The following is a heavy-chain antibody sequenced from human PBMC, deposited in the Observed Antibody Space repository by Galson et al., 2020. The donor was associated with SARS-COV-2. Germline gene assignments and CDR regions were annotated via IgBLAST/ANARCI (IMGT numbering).Heavy chain of an antibody. Sequence: GGSLRLSCAASGFTFSSYGMHWVRQAPGKGLEWVAVIWYDGSNKYYADSVKGRITISRDNSKNTLYLQMNSLRAEDTAVYYCASERYYYGSGTETALDYWGQGTLVTVSS. CDR2: IWYDGSNK. D-gene: IGHD3-10*01. CDR3: ASERYYYGSGTETALDY. V-gene: IGHV3-33*01. J-gene: IGHJ4*02. CDR1: GFTFSSYG.